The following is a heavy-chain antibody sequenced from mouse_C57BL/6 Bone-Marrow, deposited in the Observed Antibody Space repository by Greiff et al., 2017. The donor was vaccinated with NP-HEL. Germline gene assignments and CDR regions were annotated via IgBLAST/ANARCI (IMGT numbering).Heavy chain of an antibody. CDR2: ISNGGGST. CDR3: ARQRATYSNYAWFAY. D-gene: IGHD2-5*01. Sequence: EVHLVESGGGLVQPGGSLKLSCAASGFTFSDYYMYWVRQTPEKRLEWVAYISNGGGSTYYPDTVKGRFTISRDNAKNTLYLQMSRLKSEDTAMYYCARQRATYSNYAWFAYWGQGTLVTVSA. J-gene: IGHJ3*01. CDR1: GFTFSDYY. V-gene: IGHV5-12*01.